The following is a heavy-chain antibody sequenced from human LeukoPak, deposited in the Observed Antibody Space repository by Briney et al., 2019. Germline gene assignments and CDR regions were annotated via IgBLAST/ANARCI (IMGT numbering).Heavy chain of an antibody. CDR1: GFTFSSYE. J-gene: IGHJ6*01. CDR2: ISSSSSTI. Sequence: PGRSLRLSCAASGFTFSSYEMNWIRQAPGKGLEWVSYISSSSSTIYHADSVKGRFTISRDNAKNTLDLQMNSLRAEDTAVYYCATDMGEAGSGSYRFGLDVWGQGTTVTVSS. CDR3: ATDMGEAGSGSYRFGLDV. V-gene: IGHV3-48*03. D-gene: IGHD3-22*01.